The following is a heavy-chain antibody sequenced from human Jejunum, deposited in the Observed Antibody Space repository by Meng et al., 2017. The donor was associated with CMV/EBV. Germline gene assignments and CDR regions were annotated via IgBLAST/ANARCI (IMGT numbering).Heavy chain of an antibody. D-gene: IGHD3-16*01. CDR2: FHPGGTT. J-gene: IGHJ5*02. CDR1: GGPISGYY. V-gene: IGHV4-4*07. CDR3: ARECVGEAYDCQWNYWFDP. Sequence: QVAVVGSGPGLVRSSETLSLTCSVSGGPISGYYWSWVRQPAGKRLEWIGRFHPGGTTNYNPSLENRITVSVDSSKNQFFLKLTSVTAADTAIYYCARECVGEAYDCQWNYWFDPWGRGTLVTVSS.